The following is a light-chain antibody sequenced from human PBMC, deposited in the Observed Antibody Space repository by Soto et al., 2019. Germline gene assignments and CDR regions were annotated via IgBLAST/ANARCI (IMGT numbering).Light chain of an antibody. V-gene: IGKV4-1*01. Sequence: DIVMTQSPDSLSVSLGVRATITCKSSRSILYPSDKRNYLAWYQQKPGQPPELLLDWASTRESGVPARFTGSGSGTDFALTINSLQAEDVAVYFCQQYYETPHTFGQGTKL. CDR3: QQYYETPHT. CDR2: WAS. CDR1: RSILYPSDKRNY. J-gene: IGKJ2*01.